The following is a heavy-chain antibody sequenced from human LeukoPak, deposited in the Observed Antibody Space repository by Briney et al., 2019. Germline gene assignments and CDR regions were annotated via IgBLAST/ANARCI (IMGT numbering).Heavy chain of an antibody. CDR2: VYTSGIT. J-gene: IGHJ6*03. CDR1: GGFINNY. CDR3: ARHNGFDRGYYYYMDV. D-gene: IGHD3-9*01. Sequence: SETLSLTCTVSGGFINNYWSWIRQPAGKGLEWIGRVYTSGITNYNPSLKSRITMSVDTSKNQFSLKLTSVTAAVTAVYYCARHNGFDRGYYYYMDVWGKGTTVTVSS. V-gene: IGHV4-4*07.